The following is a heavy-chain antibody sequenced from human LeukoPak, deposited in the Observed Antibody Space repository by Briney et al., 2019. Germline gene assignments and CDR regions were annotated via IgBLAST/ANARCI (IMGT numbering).Heavy chain of an antibody. D-gene: IGHD2-15*01. Sequence: QPGGSLILSCAASGFTFSSYWMSWVRPAPGKGLEWVANIRQDGSEKYYVDSVKGRFTISRDNAKNSLYLQMNSLRAEDTAVYYCARENRRVLVVFDYWGQGTLVTVSS. J-gene: IGHJ4*02. V-gene: IGHV3-7*01. CDR1: GFTFSSYW. CDR3: ARENRRVLVVFDY. CDR2: IRQDGSEK.